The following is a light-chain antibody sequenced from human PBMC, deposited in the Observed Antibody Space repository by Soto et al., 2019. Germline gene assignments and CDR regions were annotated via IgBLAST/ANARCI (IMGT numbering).Light chain of an antibody. J-gene: IGLJ2*01. Sequence: QSVLTQPASVSGSPGQSITISCTGTSSDVGSYYFVSWYQHHPGKAPKLMIYEGTKRPSGVSNRFSGSKSGNTASQTISGLQAEDEADYYCCSYAGSSTLLFGGGTKLTVL. CDR1: SSDVGSYYF. CDR2: EGT. V-gene: IGLV2-23*01. CDR3: CSYAGSSTLL.